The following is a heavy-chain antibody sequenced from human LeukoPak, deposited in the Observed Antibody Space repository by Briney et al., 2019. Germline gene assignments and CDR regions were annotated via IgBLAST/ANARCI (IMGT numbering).Heavy chain of an antibody. CDR1: GFTFSSYA. Sequence: PGGSLRLSCAASGFTFSSYAMSWVRQAPGKGLEWVSAISGSGGSTYYADSVKGRFTISRDNSKNTLYLQMNSLRAEDTAVYYCAKDLERAAAGLYYFDYWGQGTLVTVSS. CDR3: AKDLERAAAGLYYFDY. D-gene: IGHD6-13*01. J-gene: IGHJ4*02. CDR2: ISGSGGST. V-gene: IGHV3-23*01.